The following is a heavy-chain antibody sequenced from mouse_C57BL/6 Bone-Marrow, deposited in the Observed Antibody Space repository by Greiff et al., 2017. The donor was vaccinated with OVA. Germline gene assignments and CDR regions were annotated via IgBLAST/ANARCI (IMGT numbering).Heavy chain of an antibody. Sequence: EVQLQQSGTVLARPGASVKMSCKTSGYTFTSYWMHWVKQRPGQGLEWIGAIYPGNSDTSYNQKFKGKAKLTAGTSASTAYMELSSLTNEDSAVYYCTNYDGYPLGYWGQGTTLTVSS. J-gene: IGHJ2*01. CDR3: TNYDGYPLGY. CDR2: IYPGNSDT. V-gene: IGHV1-5*01. CDR1: GYTFTSYW. D-gene: IGHD2-3*01.